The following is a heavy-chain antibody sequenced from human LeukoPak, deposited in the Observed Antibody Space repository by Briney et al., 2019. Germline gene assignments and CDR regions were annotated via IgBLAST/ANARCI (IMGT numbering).Heavy chain of an antibody. Sequence: GGSLRFSCAASGFTFSSYAMHWVRQAPGKGLEWVAVISYDGSNKYYADSVKGRFTISRDNSKNTLYLQMNSLRAEDTAVYYCARAYSLPIVGAIDYWGQGTLVTVSS. J-gene: IGHJ4*02. CDR1: GFTFSSYA. V-gene: IGHV3-30-3*01. D-gene: IGHD1-26*01. CDR2: ISYDGSNK. CDR3: ARAYSLPIVGAIDY.